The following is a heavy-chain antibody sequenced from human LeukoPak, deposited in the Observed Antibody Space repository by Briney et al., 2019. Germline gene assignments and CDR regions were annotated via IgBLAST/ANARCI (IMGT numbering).Heavy chain of an antibody. CDR2: IIPIFGTA. D-gene: IGHD3-10*01. CDR3: ARAIRGSKIASRYYYYYMDV. Sequence: SVKVSRKASGGTFNSYAISWVRQAPGQGLEWMGGIIPIFGTANYAQKFQGRVTITADKSTSTAYMELYSLRSEDTAVYYCARAIRGSKIASRYYYYYMDVWGKGTTVTVSS. V-gene: IGHV1-69*06. CDR1: GGTFNSYA. J-gene: IGHJ6*03.